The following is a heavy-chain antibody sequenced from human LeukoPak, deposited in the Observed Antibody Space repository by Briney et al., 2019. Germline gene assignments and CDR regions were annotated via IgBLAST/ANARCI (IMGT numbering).Heavy chain of an antibody. CDR3: TTELSSILGKFH. J-gene: IGHJ4*02. V-gene: IGHV3-15*01. D-gene: IGHD2/OR15-2a*01. Sequence: GGSLRLSCAASGFTFSSYGMHWVRQAPGKGLEWVGFIRSKTYGGTTEYAASVKGRFSISRDDSKNTLYLQMNSLKTEDTAVYYCTTELSSILGKFHRGQGTLVTVSS. CDR2: IRSKTYGGTT. CDR1: GFTFSSYG.